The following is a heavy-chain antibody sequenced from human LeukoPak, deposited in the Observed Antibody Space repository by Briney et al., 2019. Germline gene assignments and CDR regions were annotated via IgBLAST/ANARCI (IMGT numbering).Heavy chain of an antibody. CDR3: ATFKQLVSRGHYYFYYGMDV. D-gene: IGHD6-6*01. V-gene: IGHV3-48*04. J-gene: IGHJ6*02. CDR2: ISSSGSTV. CDR1: GFTFSSYN. Sequence: PGGSLRLSCAASGFTFSSYNMNWVRLAPGRGLEWVSCISSSGSTVYYADSVKGRFTIFRDNAKNSLFLQMNSLRAEDTAVYYCATFKQLVSRGHYYFYYGMDVWGQGTTVTVSS.